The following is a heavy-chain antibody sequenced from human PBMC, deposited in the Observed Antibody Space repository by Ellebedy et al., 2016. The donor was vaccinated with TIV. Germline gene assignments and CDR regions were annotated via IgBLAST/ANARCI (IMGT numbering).Heavy chain of an antibody. Sequence: GESLKISCVVSGFPLSNYDMHWVRQAAGQGLEWVSTVGTDGDSYYADSVEGRFIISREDAKNSVYLQMDNLKTGDTDTYYCARSAALGTPDNGLDVWGQGTQVTVSS. CDR1: GFPLSNYD. V-gene: IGHV3-13*04. D-gene: IGHD5-24*01. CDR2: VGTDGDS. CDR3: ARSAALGTPDNGLDV. J-gene: IGHJ6*02.